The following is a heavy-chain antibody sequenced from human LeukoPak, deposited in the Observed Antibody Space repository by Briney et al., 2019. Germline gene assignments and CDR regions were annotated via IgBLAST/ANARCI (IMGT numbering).Heavy chain of an antibody. CDR2: ISGSGGST. D-gene: IGHD3-3*01. J-gene: IGHJ6*02. Sequence: PGGSLRLSCAASGFTFSSYAMSWVRQAPGKGLEWVSAISGSGGSTYYAGSVKGRFTISRDNSKNTLYLQMNSLRAEDTAVYYCAKDSYYDFWSGYLDGMDVWGQGTTVTVSS. CDR3: AKDSYYDFWSGYLDGMDV. CDR1: GFTFSSYA. V-gene: IGHV3-23*01.